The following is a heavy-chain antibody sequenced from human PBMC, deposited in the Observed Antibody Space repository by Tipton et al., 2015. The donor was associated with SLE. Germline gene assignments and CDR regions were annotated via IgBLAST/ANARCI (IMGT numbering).Heavy chain of an antibody. CDR2: TYYRTKWYH. CDR1: GDSVSAYSAA. Sequence: GLVKPSQTLSLTCVISGDSVSAYSAAWTWIRQSPSRGLEWLGRTYYRTKWYHDYAESVKSRLTINPDTSKNQFSLHLKSLTPEDTAVYYCAREFIATQGDYFDSWGLGTLVTVSS. CDR3: AREFIATQGDYFDS. J-gene: IGHJ4*02. D-gene: IGHD3-16*02. V-gene: IGHV6-1*01.